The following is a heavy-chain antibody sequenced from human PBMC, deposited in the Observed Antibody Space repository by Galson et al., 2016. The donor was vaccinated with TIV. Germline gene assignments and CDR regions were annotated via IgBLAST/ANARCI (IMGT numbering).Heavy chain of an antibody. Sequence: SLRLSCAASDFSVSTNYMTWVRQAPGKGLEWVSIISSGGTTHYADSVKGRFTISRDNSKNSLYLQMNSLRVEDTAVYYCARERRHCGNECYLYYYFGMDVWGQGATVTVSS. V-gene: IGHV3-53*05. J-gene: IGHJ6*02. CDR2: ISSGGTT. CDR3: ARERRHCGNECYLYYYFGMDV. CDR1: DFSVSTNY. D-gene: IGHD2-21*01.